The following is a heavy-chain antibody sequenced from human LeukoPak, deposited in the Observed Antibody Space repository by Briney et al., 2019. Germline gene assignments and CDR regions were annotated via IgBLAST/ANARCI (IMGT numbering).Heavy chain of an antibody. CDR2: ISGSGSNT. Sequence: GGSLRLSCAASGFTFSNYAMTWVRQAPGKGLEWVSVISGSGSNTDYADSVKGRFTISRDNAKNSLYLQMNSLRAEDTAVYYCALRRSSWSFDYWGQGTLVTVSS. V-gene: IGHV3-23*01. D-gene: IGHD6-13*01. J-gene: IGHJ4*02. CDR3: ALRRSSWSFDY. CDR1: GFTFSNYA.